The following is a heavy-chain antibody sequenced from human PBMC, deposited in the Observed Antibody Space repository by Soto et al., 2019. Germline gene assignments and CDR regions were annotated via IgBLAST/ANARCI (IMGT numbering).Heavy chain of an antibody. D-gene: IGHD2-21*02. CDR3: AKELWNIVVVTVISDAFDI. CDR1: GFTYSSYA. J-gene: IGHJ3*02. CDR2: ISGSGGST. Sequence: PGGSLRLSCAASGFTYSSYAMSWVRQAPGKCLGWVSGISGSGGSTDYKASVKGRFTISRDNFKNTLYMHMNRLIVEDTAVYYCAKELWNIVVVTVISDAFDIWGQGTMVTVSS. V-gene: IGHV3-23*01.